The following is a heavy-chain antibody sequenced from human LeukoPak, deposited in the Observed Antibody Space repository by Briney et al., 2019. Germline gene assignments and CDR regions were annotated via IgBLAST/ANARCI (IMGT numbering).Heavy chain of an antibody. Sequence: GGSLRLSCAASGFTFSSYGMHWVRQAPGKGLEWVAVIWYDGSNKYYADSVKGRFTISRDNSKNTLYLQMNSLRVEDTAVYYCARHSSSVRGWFDPWGQGTLVTVSS. J-gene: IGHJ5*02. CDR3: ARHSSSVRGWFDP. CDR1: GFTFSSYG. V-gene: IGHV3-33*01. D-gene: IGHD6-13*01. CDR2: IWYDGSNK.